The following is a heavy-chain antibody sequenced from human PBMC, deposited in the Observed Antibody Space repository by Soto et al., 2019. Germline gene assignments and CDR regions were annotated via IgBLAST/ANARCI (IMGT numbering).Heavy chain of an antibody. D-gene: IGHD4-4*01. V-gene: IGHV3-48*03. Sequence: PGGSLRLSCAASGFTFSSYEMNWVRQAPGKGLEWVSYISSSSSYTNYADSVKGRFTISRDNAKNSLYLQMNSLRAEDTAVYYCARFRSVTHNYGMDVWGQGTTVTVSS. CDR1: GFTFSSYE. J-gene: IGHJ6*02. CDR3: ARFRSVTHNYGMDV. CDR2: ISSSSSYT.